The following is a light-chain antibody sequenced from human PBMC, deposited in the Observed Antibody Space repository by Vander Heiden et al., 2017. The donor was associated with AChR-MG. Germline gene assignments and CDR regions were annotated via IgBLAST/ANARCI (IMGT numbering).Light chain of an antibody. V-gene: IGLV2-11*01. CDR2: AVR. Sequence: QSALTQPRSVSGSPGQSVTISCTGTGNDVGGYNYVSWYQHNPGNAPKLMIYAVRKRASGVPDRFSASKSGNTASLTISGLQAEDEADYYCCSFVGSNTYVFGPGTTVTVL. CDR1: GNDVGGYNY. J-gene: IGLJ1*01. CDR3: CSFVGSNTYV.